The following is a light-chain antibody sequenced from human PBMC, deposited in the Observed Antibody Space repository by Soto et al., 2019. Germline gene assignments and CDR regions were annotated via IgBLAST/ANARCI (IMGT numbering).Light chain of an antibody. J-gene: IGKJ4*01. V-gene: IGKV1-39*01. CDR3: QQSYTTPLT. CDR2: AAS. Sequence: DIQMTQSPSSLSASVRDRVTITCRASQYISDFLNWYQQKPGKAPVILIYAASTLQSGVPSRFNGGGSETNFTLIISSLQPEDFATYYCQQSYTTPLTFGGGTKVEIK. CDR1: QYISDF.